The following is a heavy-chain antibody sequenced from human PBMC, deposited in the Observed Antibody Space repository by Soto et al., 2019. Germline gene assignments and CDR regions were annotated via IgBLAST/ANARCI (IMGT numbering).Heavy chain of an antibody. CDR3: ARTRMEWALYFDN. J-gene: IGHJ4*02. CDR1: GFTFSDSG. V-gene: IGHV3-48*01. CDR2: ISTSSRTI. D-gene: IGHD3-3*01. Sequence: EVQLVESGGGLIQPGGSLRLSCEASGFTFSDSGMNWVRRAPGKGLEWISYISTSSRTIYYAASVEGRFTISRDNVRNQVHLQMNNLRGEDRGVYYCARTRMEWALYFDNWGLGALVTVSS.